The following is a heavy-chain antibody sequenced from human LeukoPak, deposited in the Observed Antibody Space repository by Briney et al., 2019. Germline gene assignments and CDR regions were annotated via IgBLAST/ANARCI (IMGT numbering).Heavy chain of an antibody. D-gene: IGHD2-2*01. CDR2: ISYDGSNK. CDR1: GFTFSSYG. CDR3: AKDHPEVVVPAAMGKTSLFDY. J-gene: IGHJ4*02. V-gene: IGHV3-30*18. Sequence: GGSLRLSCAASGFTFSSYGMHWVRQAPGKGLEWVAVISYDGSNKYYADSVKGRFTISRDNSKNTLYLQMNSLRAEDTAVYYCAKDHPEVVVPAAMGKTSLFDYWGQGTLVTASS.